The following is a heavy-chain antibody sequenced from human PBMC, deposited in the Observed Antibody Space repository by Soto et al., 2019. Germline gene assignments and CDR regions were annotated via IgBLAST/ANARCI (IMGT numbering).Heavy chain of an antibody. Sequence: QVQLQESGPGLVKPSETLSLTCTVSGGSISSYYWSWIRQPPGEGLEWIGYCYYSWSTNYNPSRKCRVTISVDTSKTQFSLKLSSVTAADTAVYYCARAAAYYDYVCGSYRSVSWFDPWGQGTLVTVSS. CDR1: GGSISSYY. CDR2: CYYSWST. V-gene: IGHV4-59*01. J-gene: IGHJ5*02. CDR3: ARAAAYYDYVCGSYRSVSWFDP. D-gene: IGHD3-16*02.